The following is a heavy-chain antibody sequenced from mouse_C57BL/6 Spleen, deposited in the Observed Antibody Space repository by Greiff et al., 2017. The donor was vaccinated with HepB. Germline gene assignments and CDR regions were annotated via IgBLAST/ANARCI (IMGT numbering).Heavy chain of an antibody. D-gene: IGHD1-1*01. V-gene: IGHV1-54*01. CDR3: ARPLYYYGSSYGFAY. J-gene: IGHJ3*01. CDR1: GYAFTNYL. CDR2: INPGSGGT. Sequence: QLQQSGAELVRPGTSVKVSCKASGYAFTNYLIEWVKQRPGQGLEWIGVINPGSGGTNYNEKFKGKATLTADKSSSTAYMQLSSLTSEDSAVYFCARPLYYYGSSYGFAYWGQGTLVTVSA.